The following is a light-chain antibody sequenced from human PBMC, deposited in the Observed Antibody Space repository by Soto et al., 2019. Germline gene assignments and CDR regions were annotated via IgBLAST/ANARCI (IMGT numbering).Light chain of an antibody. CDR3: QQYGSSPLT. J-gene: IGKJ4*01. Sequence: EIVLTQSPGTLSLSPGERATLYCRASQSVTSNYLAWYQQKPGQAPRLLIYGASSRATGIPDRFSGSGTGTDFTRTISRLEPGDFALSYCQQYGSSPLTFGGGTKVEIK. CDR1: QSVTSNY. V-gene: IGKV3-20*01. CDR2: GAS.